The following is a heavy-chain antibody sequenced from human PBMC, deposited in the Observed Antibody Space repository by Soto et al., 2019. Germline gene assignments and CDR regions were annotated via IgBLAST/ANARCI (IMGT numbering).Heavy chain of an antibody. V-gene: IGHV5-10-1*01. CDR2: IDPSDSYT. J-gene: IGHJ6*02. CDR1: GYSFTSYW. Sequence: GESLKISCKGSGYSFTSYWISWVRQMPGKGLEWMGRIDPSDSYTNYSPSFQGHVTISADKSISTAYLQWSSLKASDTAMYYCAGSYYGSGSYYSDPLHYGMDVWGQGTTDTVSS. D-gene: IGHD3-10*01. CDR3: AGSYYGSGSYYSDPLHYGMDV.